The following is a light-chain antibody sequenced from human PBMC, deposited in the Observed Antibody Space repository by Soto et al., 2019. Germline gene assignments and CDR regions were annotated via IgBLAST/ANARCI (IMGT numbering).Light chain of an antibody. V-gene: IGKV3-20*01. J-gene: IGKJ4*01. CDR1: QSVRSSY. Sequence: EVVLTKTPTPLSGSPGERATLSCRVSQSVRSSYLAWYQQKPGQAPRLFISAASSRATDIPARFSGSGSGTDFTLTICRLEPKDFAVYSGQQYNTWPRAFRGGTKVDIK. CDR3: QQYNTWPRA. CDR2: AAS.